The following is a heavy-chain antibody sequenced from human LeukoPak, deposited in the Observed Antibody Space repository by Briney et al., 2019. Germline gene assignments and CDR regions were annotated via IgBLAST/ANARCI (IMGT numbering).Heavy chain of an antibody. V-gene: IGHV1-2*02. J-gene: IGHJ4*02. D-gene: IGHD3-10*01. Sequence: ASVKVSCKASGYTFTGYYMHGVRQAPGQGLEWMGWINPNSGGTNYAQKFQGRVTMTRDTSISTAYMELSRLRSDDTAVYYCARSDYYGSGSYVGLDYWGQGTLVTVSS. CDR3: ARSDYYGSGSYVGLDY. CDR1: GYTFTGYY. CDR2: INPNSGGT.